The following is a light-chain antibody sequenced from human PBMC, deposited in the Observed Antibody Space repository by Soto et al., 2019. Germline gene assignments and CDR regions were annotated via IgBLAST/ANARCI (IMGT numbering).Light chain of an antibody. V-gene: IGKV3-11*01. CDR3: QQRTNWPPLT. J-gene: IGKJ4*01. CDR2: DAS. CDR1: QSVGTY. Sequence: EIVLKQSPATLSLSPGERATLSCRASQSVGTYLAWYQQKPGQAPRLLIYDASNSATGIPARFSGSGSGTDFTLTISGLEPEDFAVYYCQQRTNWPPLTFGGGTKVEIK.